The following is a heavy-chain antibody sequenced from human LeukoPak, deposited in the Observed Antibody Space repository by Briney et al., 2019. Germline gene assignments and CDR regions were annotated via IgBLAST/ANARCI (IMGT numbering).Heavy chain of an antibody. CDR2: ISSSSRFI. V-gene: IGHV3-21*01. D-gene: IGHD4-17*01. CDR3: ANLATVTTRGVFDI. Sequence: GGSLRLSCAASGISFSNYSMNWVRQAPGKGLEWVSLISSSSRFIYYGDSVKGRFTISRDNAKKSLYLQMNSLRAEDTAVYYCANLATVTTRGVFDIWGQGTMVTVSS. CDR1: GISFSNYS. J-gene: IGHJ3*02.